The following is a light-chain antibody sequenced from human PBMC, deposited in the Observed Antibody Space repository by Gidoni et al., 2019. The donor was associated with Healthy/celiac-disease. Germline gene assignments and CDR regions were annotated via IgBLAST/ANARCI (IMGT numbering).Light chain of an antibody. CDR2: KAS. J-gene: IGKJ1*01. Sequence: DIQMTQSPSTLSASVGDRVTITCRASQSISSWLAWYQQRPGKAPKLLIYKASNLESGVPSRFSGSGSGTEFTLTIRSLQPDDFATYYCQQYNTYWTFGQGTQVEIK. CDR3: QQYNTYWT. CDR1: QSISSW. V-gene: IGKV1-5*03.